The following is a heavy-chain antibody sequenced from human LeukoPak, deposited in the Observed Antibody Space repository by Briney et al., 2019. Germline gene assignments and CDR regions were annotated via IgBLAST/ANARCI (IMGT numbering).Heavy chain of an antibody. J-gene: IGHJ6*02. CDR1: GYTLTELS. CDR2: FDPEDGET. CDR3: ARDRVAAAGPYYYYGMDV. Sequence: ASVKVSCKVSGYTLTELSMHWVRQAPGKGLEWMGGFDPEDGETIYAQKFQGRVTMTEDTSTDTAYMELSSLRSEDTAVYYCARDRVAAAGPYYYYGMDVWGQGTTVTVSS. D-gene: IGHD6-13*01. V-gene: IGHV1-24*01.